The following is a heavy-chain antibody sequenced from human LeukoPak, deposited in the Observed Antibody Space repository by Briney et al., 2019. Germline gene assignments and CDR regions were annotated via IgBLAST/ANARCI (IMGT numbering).Heavy chain of an antibody. CDR2: ISYDGSNK. J-gene: IGHJ4*02. V-gene: IGHV3-30*03. CDR3: ARSRGYSSWKYYFDY. CDR1: GFTFTTYG. Sequence: GGSLRLSCAASGFTFTTYGFHWVRQAPGKGLEWVAVISYDGSNKYYADSVKGRFTISRDNSKNTLYLQMNSLRAEDTAVYYCARSRGYSSWKYYFDYWGQGTLVTVSS. D-gene: IGHD5-18*01.